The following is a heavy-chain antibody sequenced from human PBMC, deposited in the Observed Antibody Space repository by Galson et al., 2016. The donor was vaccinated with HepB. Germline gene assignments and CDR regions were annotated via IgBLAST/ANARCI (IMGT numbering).Heavy chain of an antibody. D-gene: IGHD6-13*01. V-gene: IGHV3-21*01. J-gene: IGHJ6*02. Sequence: SLRLSCAASGFTINRYTMNWVRQAPGKGLEWVAYISSSSSYIDYADSVKGRFTISRDNAKKSLYLQMNSLRAEDTAVYYCARAPIEVDGMRHYYYGMDVWGQGTTVTVSS. CDR3: ARAPIEVDGMRHYYYGMDV. CDR1: GFTINRYT. CDR2: ISSSSSYI.